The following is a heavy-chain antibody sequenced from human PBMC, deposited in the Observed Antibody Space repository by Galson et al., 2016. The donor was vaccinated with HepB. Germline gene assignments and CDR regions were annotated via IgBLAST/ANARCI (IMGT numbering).Heavy chain of an antibody. Sequence: QSGAEVKKPGESLRISCKASGSSFTFYWINWVRQMPGKGLQWMGRIDPSDSYTNYNPSFQGHVTFSVDKSTCTAYLQWSSLRPSDTAMYYCAAPHRSSGYYSPGDFWGQGTLVTVSS. J-gene: IGHJ4*02. CDR3: AAPHRSSGYYSPGDF. CDR1: GSSFTFYW. CDR2: IDPSDSYT. D-gene: IGHD3-22*01. V-gene: IGHV5-10-1*01.